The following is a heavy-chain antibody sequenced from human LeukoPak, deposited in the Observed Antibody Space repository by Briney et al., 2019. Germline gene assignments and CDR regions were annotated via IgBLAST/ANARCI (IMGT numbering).Heavy chain of an antibody. CDR1: GYTFTNYD. Sequence: ALVKVSCKASGYTFTNYDINWVRQATGQGLEWMGWMNPNSGNTGYAQKFQGRVTITRNTSISTAYMELSSLRSADTAVYYCARVVNAGTAFDPWGQGTLVTVSS. D-gene: IGHD1-1*01. V-gene: IGHV1-8*03. CDR3: ARVVNAGTAFDP. J-gene: IGHJ5*02. CDR2: MNPNSGNT.